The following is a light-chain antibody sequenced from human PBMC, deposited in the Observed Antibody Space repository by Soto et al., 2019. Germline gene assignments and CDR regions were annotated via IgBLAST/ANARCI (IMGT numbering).Light chain of an antibody. CDR2: GAS. Sequence: EIVMTQSPATLSVSPGERATLSCRASQSVRSNFAWYQQKPGQAPRLLIHGASTRATGIPARFSGSGSGTEFTLTLSSLQSEDFTVYYCQQYNNWPRTFGQGTKVEIK. V-gene: IGKV3-15*01. CDR1: QSVRSN. CDR3: QQYNNWPRT. J-gene: IGKJ1*01.